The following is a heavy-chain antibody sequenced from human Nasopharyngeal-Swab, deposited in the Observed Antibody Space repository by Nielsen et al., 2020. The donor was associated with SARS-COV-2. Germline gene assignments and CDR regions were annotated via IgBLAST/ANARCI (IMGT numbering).Heavy chain of an antibody. J-gene: IGHJ5*02. CDR1: GGTFSSYA. CDR2: IIPIFGTA. Sequence: SVKVSRKASGGTFSSYAISWVRQAPGQGLEWMGGIIPIFGTANYAQKFQGRVTITADESTSTAYMELSSLRSEDTAVYYCARDGSSWYRGWFDPWGQGTLVTVSS. CDR3: ARDGSSWYRGWFDP. V-gene: IGHV1-69*13. D-gene: IGHD6-13*01.